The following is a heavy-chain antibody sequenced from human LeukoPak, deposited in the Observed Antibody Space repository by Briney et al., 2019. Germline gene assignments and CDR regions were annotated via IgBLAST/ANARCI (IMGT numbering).Heavy chain of an antibody. J-gene: IGHJ4*02. V-gene: IGHV1-18*01. CDR2: MSAYNGNT. CDR1: CYTFTSYG. Sequence: ASVKVSCKASCYTFTSYGISWVRQAPGQGLEWMGWMSAYNGNTNYAQKLQGRVTMTTDTSTSTAYMELRSLRSDDTAVYYCARGPPRVVPAAILDYWGQGTLVTVSS. D-gene: IGHD2-2*01. CDR3: ARGPPRVVPAAILDY.